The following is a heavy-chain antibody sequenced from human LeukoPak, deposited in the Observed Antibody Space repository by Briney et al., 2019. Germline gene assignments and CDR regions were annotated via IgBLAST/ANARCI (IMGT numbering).Heavy chain of an antibody. J-gene: IGHJ4*02. CDR3: AKEAGLSYDSSGHAFDY. V-gene: IGHV1-69*05. Sequence: ASVKVSCKASGGTFISYAISWVRQAPGQGLEWMGGIIPIFGTANYAQKFQGRVTMTRDTSTSTVYMELSSLRSEDTAVYYCAKEAGLSYDSSGHAFDYWGQGTLVTVSS. D-gene: IGHD3-22*01. CDR2: IIPIFGTA. CDR1: GGTFISYA.